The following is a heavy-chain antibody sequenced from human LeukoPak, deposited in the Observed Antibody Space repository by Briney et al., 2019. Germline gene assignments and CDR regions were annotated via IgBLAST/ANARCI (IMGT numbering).Heavy chain of an antibody. CDR2: IIPIFGTA. CDR3: ARLAYCGGDCYSSSDY. CDR1: GGTFSGYA. J-gene: IGHJ4*02. D-gene: IGHD2-21*02. Sequence: GASVNVSCKASGGTFSGYAISWVRQAPGQGPEWMGGIIPIFGTANYAQKFQGRVTITADESTSTAYMELSSLRSEDTAVYYCARLAYCGGDCYSSSDYWGQGTLVTVSS. V-gene: IGHV1-69*13.